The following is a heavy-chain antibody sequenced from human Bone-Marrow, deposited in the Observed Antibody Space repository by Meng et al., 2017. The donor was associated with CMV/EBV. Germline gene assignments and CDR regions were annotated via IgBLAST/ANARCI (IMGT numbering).Heavy chain of an antibody. CDR2: IRYDGSNK. Sequence: GGSLRLSCAASGFTFSSYGMHWVRQAPGKGLEWVAFIRYDGSNKYYADSVKGRFTISRDNAKNTLYLQMNSLRAEDTAVYYCARGTSIAAAGFDPWGQGTLVTVSS. CDR3: ARGTSIAAAGFDP. D-gene: IGHD6-13*01. J-gene: IGHJ5*02. CDR1: GFTFSSYG. V-gene: IGHV3-30*02.